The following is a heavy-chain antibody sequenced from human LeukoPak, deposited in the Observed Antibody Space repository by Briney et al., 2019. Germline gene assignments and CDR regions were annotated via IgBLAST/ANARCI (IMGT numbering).Heavy chain of an antibody. CDR2: TSYSEGT. V-gene: IGHV4-39*01. J-gene: IGHJ4*02. CDR1: GDSVSSNPNY. Sequence: PSETLCLTCTASGDSVSSNPNYWTWIRQPPGKGLEWIGFTSYSEGTYYNPSLKSRVTISVDTSKNQFSLKLSSVTAADTAVYYCARHDAYGYSYGYHFDYWGQGTLVTVSS. D-gene: IGHD5-18*01. CDR3: ARHDAYGYSYGYHFDY.